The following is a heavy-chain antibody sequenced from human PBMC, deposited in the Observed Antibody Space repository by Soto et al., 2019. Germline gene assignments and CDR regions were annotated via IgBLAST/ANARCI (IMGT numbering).Heavy chain of an antibody. D-gene: IGHD2-15*01. CDR1: GGSINMGDYY. CDR2: IYSSGTT. Sequence: SETLSLTCTVSGGSINMGDYYWSWIRQPPGKGLEWIGYIYSSGTTYNNPSLKGRVTMSVDTSKSQFSLKLSTVTAADTAVYYCARAAGRDGYSDFERWGQGTLVTVSS. CDR3: ARAAGRDGYSDFER. V-gene: IGHV4-30-4*01. J-gene: IGHJ4*02.